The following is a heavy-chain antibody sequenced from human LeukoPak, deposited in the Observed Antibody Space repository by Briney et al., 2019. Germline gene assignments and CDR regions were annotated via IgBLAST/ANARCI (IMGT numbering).Heavy chain of an antibody. CDR2: ISNSGGTK. Sequence: GGSLRLSRAASGFTFSSYEMNWVRQAPGKGLEWVSYISNSGGTKYYADSVRGRFTISRDNAKNSLYLQMNCLRAEDTAVYYCVRPNGPSPFDYWGQGTLVTVSS. CDR1: GFTFSSYE. CDR3: VRPNGPSPFDY. V-gene: IGHV3-48*03. J-gene: IGHJ4*02.